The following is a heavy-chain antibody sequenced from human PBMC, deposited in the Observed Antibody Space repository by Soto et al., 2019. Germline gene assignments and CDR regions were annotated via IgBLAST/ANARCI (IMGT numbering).Heavy chain of an antibody. J-gene: IGHJ5*02. CDR2: ISGSGGST. V-gene: IGHV3-23*01. D-gene: IGHD6-19*01. Sequence: EVQLLESGGGLVQPGGSLRLSCAASGFTFSSYAMAWVRQAPGKGLEWVSTISGSGGSTYYADSVKGRFTISKDNSKNTQYLQMNSLRAEDTAVYYCARAVAGPGGSWFDPWGQGTLVTVSS. CDR1: GFTFSSYA. CDR3: ARAVAGPGGSWFDP.